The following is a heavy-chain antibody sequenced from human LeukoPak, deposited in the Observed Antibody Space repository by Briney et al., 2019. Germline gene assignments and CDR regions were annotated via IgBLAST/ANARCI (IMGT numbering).Heavy chain of an antibody. D-gene: IGHD3-10*02. J-gene: IGHJ5*02. CDR1: GGSISSGGYY. Sequence: PSQTLSLTCTVSGGSISSGGYYWSWIRQPPGKGLEWIGYIYHSGYTYYNTSLKSRVTISVDGSKNQFSLKLSSVTAADTAVYYCARVVRGVITDNWFDPWGQGALVLVS. V-gene: IGHV4-30-2*01. CDR3: ARVVRGVITDNWFDP. CDR2: IYHSGYT.